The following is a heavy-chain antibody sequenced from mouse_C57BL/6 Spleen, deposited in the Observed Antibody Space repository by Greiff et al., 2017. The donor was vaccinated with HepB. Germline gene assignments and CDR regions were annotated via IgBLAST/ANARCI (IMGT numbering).Heavy chain of an antibody. D-gene: IGHD1-1*01. CDR3: AREDYGSRSYAMDY. CDR1: GFTFSSYA. J-gene: IGHJ4*01. CDR2: ISDGGSYT. Sequence: EVHLVESGGGLVKPGGSLKLSCAASGFTFSSYAMSWVRQTPEKRLEWVATISDGGSYTYYPDNVKGRFTISRDNAKNNLYLQMSHLKSEDTAMYYCAREDYGSRSYAMDYWGQGTSVTVSS. V-gene: IGHV5-4*01.